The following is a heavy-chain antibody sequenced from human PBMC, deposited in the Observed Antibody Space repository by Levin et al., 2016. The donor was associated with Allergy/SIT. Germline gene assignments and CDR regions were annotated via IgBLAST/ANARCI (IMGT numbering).Heavy chain of an antibody. J-gene: IGHJ4*02. CDR1: GGSISSGGYY. Sequence: SETLSLTCTVSGGSISSGGYYWNWIRQHPGKGLEWIGYIYYIGSTSYYNPSLKSRVTISVDTSKNQFSLKLSSVTAADTAVYYCARGSHYSSSSGLGYWGQGTLVTVSS. CDR2: IYYIGSTS. CDR3: ARGSHYSSSSGLGY. D-gene: IGHD6-6*01. V-gene: IGHV4-31*03.